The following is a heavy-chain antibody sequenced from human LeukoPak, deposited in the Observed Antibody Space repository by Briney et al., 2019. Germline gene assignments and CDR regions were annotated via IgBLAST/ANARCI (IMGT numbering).Heavy chain of an antibody. D-gene: IGHD6-19*01. Sequence: SETLSLTCTVSGGSISSSSYYWGWIRQPPGKGLEWIGSIYHSGSTYYNPSLKSRVTISVDTSKNQFSLKLSSVTAADTAVYYCARDGSRGIAVAGTYYYYGMDVWGQGTTVTVSS. J-gene: IGHJ6*02. CDR1: GGSISSSSYY. CDR3: ARDGSRGIAVAGTYYYYGMDV. CDR2: IYHSGST. V-gene: IGHV4-39*07.